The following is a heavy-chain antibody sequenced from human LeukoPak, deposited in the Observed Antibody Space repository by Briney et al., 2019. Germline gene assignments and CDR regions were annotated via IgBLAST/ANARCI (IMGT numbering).Heavy chain of an antibody. J-gene: IGHJ4*02. V-gene: IGHV3-53*01. D-gene: IGHD6-19*01. CDR1: GFTVSSNY. CDR3: ARGDSGWYNPPSDY. Sequence: GGSLRLSCAASGFTVSSNYMSWVRQAPGKGLEWVSVIYSGGSTYYADSVKGRFTISRDNSKNTLYLQMNSLRAEDTAVYYCARGDSGWYNPPSDYWGQGTLVTVSS. CDR2: IYSGGST.